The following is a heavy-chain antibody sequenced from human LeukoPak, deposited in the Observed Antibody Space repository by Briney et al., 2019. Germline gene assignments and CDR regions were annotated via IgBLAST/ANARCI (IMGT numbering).Heavy chain of an antibody. CDR1: GFTFTNAW. V-gene: IGHV3-48*04. Sequence: PGGSLRPSCAASGFTFTNAWMNWVRQAQGKGLEWVSYISSSGSTIYYADSVKGRFTISRDNAKNSMYLQMNSLRAEDTAVYYCARTTAKPFDYWGQGTLVTVSS. CDR2: ISSSGSTI. D-gene: IGHD4-17*01. CDR3: ARTTAKPFDY. J-gene: IGHJ4*02.